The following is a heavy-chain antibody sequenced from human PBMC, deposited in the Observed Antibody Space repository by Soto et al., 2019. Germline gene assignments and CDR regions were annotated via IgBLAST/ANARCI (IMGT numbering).Heavy chain of an antibody. V-gene: IGHV3-33*01. J-gene: IGHJ5*02. CDR1: GFTFSSYG. Sequence: GGSLRLSCAASGFTFSSYGMHWVRQAPGKGLEWVAVIWYDGSNKYYADSVKGRFTISRDNSKNTLYLQMNSLRAEDTAVYYCARDWGYCSSTSCYHWFDPWGQGTLVTVSS. CDR2: IWYDGSNK. D-gene: IGHD2-2*01. CDR3: ARDWGYCSSTSCYHWFDP.